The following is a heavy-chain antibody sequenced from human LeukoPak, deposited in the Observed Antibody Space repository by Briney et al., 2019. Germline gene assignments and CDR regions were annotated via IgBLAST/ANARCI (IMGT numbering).Heavy chain of an antibody. J-gene: IGHJ3*02. CDR2: ISPSGGST. V-gene: IGHV1-46*01. CDR3: ARGSRLGVVERDAFDI. D-gene: IGHD3-3*01. CDR1: GYTFTSNY. Sequence: ASVKVSCKAFGYTFTSNYMHWVRQAPGQGPEWMGVISPSGGSTTYAQKFQGRVTLTRDMSTSTDYLELSSLRSEDTAVYYCARGSRLGVVERDAFDIWGQGTMVTVSS.